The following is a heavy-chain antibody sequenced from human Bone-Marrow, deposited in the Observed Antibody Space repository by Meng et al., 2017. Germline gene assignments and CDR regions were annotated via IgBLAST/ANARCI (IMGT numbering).Heavy chain of an antibody. CDR3: TTGAAAAQH. D-gene: IGHD6-13*01. CDR2: IKSNSDAGTT. V-gene: IGHV3-15*01. Sequence: GESLKISCVASGFSFTDAWMSWVRQAPGKGLEWVGSIKSNSDAGTTDYAAPVNTRFTITRDDSKNTLYLQMNSLITEDTDVYFCTTGAAAAQHWGQGTMVTVSS. CDR1: GFSFTDAW. J-gene: IGHJ4*02.